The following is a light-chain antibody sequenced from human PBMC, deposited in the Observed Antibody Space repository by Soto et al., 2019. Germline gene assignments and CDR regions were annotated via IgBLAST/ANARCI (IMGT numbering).Light chain of an antibody. CDR1: QGVGSN. V-gene: IGKV3-15*01. Sequence: ELVLTQSPATVSVSPGERATLSCRASQGVGSNLAWYQQKPGQAPSLLIYGAFTRATGIPARFSVTGSGTEFTLTISSLQSEDFALYYCQQYNDRPLTFGQGTKVDIK. CDR3: QQYNDRPLT. J-gene: IGKJ1*01. CDR2: GAF.